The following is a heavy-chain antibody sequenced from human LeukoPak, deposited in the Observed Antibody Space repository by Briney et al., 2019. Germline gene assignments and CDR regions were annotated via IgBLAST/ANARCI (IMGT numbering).Heavy chain of an antibody. CDR1: GGTFSSYA. CDR3: ARGRVAAVAGEDDY. D-gene: IGHD6-19*01. Sequence: ASVKVSCKASGGTFSSYAISWVRQAPGQGLEWMGWMNPNSGNTGYAQKFQGRVTMTRNTSISTAYMELSSLRSEDTAVYYCARGRVAAVAGEDDYWGQGTLVTVSS. J-gene: IGHJ4*02. V-gene: IGHV1-8*02. CDR2: MNPNSGNT.